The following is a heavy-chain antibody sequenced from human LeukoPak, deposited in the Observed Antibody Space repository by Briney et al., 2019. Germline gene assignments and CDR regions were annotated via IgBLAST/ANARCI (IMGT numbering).Heavy chain of an antibody. V-gene: IGHV4-31*03. Sequence: SQTLSLTCTVSGGSISSGGYYWSWIRQHPGKGLEWIGYIYYSGSTYYNPSLKSRVTISVDTSKNQFSLKLSSVTAADTAVYYCATWRFEELYGAFDIWGQGTMVTVSS. CDR2: IYYSGST. CDR3: ATWRFEELYGAFDI. D-gene: IGHD3-10*01. J-gene: IGHJ3*02. CDR1: GGSISSGGYY.